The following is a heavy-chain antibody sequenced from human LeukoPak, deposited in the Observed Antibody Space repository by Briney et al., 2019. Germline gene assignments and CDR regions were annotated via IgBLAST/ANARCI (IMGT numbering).Heavy chain of an antibody. CDR3: ARVPTGFFWSGQI. CDR2: IIPILGIA. D-gene: IGHD3-3*01. V-gene: IGHV1-69*02. J-gene: IGHJ4*02. CDR1: GGTFSSYT. Sequence: SVKVSCKSSGGTFSSYTISWVRQAPGQGLEWMGRIIPILGIANYAQKSQGRVTITADKSTSTAYMELSSLRSEDTAVYYCARVPTGFFWSGQIWGQGTLVTVSS.